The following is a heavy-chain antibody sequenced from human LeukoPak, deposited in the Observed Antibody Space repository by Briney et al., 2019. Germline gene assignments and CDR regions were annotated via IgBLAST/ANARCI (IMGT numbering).Heavy chain of an antibody. CDR2: IYPGDSHI. CDR1: GYRFTNYW. Sequence: GESLKISCKGSGYRFTNYWIGWVRQMPGKGLEWMGMIYPGDSHIKYSPSFQGQVTISADKSINTAYLQWRSLKASDTAMYYCARAPPGGYYGSGSYAFDIWGQGTMVTVSS. J-gene: IGHJ3*02. CDR3: ARAPPGGYYGSGSYAFDI. V-gene: IGHV5-51*01. D-gene: IGHD3-10*01.